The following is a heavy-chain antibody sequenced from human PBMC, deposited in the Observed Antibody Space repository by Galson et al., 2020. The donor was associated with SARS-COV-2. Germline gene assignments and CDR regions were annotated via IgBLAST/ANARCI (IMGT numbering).Heavy chain of an antibody. CDR1: GLSFSNSW. CDR2: INGYGSLN. CDR3: WGGSGWFFDY. V-gene: IGHV3-7*01. D-gene: IGHD6-19*01. Sequence: GGSLRLSCTASGLSFSNSWLSWVRRAPGKGLELVANINGYGSLNTYLDSVEGRFTITRDNAANSVYLQMNSPGLEDTAVDYCWGGSGWFFDYWGQGILVTVSS. J-gene: IGHJ4*02.